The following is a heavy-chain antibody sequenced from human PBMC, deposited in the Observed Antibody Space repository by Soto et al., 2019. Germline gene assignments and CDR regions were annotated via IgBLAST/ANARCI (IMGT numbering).Heavy chain of an antibody. CDR1: DDSINSDKYY. CDR2: IYYRGNA. D-gene: IGHD3-9*01. V-gene: IGHV4-39*01. J-gene: IGHJ4*02. CDR3: ARLEGLATISYYFDF. Sequence: QLQLQESGPGLVKPSETLSLTCSVSDDSINSDKYYWGWIRQPPGKGLKWIGSIYYRGNAYYNPSLQTRVTISLDKSRSQFSRKLNSVTAADSAVYFCARLEGLATISYYFDFWGPGALVTVSS.